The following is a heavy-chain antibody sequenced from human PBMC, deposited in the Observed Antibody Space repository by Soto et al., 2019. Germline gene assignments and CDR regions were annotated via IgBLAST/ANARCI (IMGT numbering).Heavy chain of an antibody. V-gene: IGHV3-23*01. CDR1: GFTFSSYA. Sequence: GGSLRLSCAASGFTFSSYAMSWVRQAPGKGLEWVSAISGSGGTTYYADSVKGRFTISRDNSKNTLYLQMNSLRAEDTAVYYCAKWGARYCSGGNFYTHYGMDVWGQGTTVTVSS. D-gene: IGHD2-15*01. CDR3: AKWGARYCSGGNFYTHYGMDV. J-gene: IGHJ6*02. CDR2: ISGSGGTT.